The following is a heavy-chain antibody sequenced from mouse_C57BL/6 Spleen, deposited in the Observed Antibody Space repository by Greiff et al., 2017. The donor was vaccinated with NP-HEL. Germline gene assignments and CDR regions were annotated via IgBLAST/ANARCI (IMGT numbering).Heavy chain of an antibody. CDR1: GYAFTNYL. D-gene: IGHD2-4*01. V-gene: IGHV1-54*01. Sequence: QVQLQQSGAELVRPGTSVKVSCKASGYAFTNYLIEWVKQRPGQGLEWIGVINPGSGGTNYNEKFKGKATLTADKSSSTAYMQLSSLTSEDSAVYFCARDYDYEDYYAMDYWGQGTSVTVSS. CDR3: ARDYDYEDYYAMDY. J-gene: IGHJ4*01. CDR2: INPGSGGT.